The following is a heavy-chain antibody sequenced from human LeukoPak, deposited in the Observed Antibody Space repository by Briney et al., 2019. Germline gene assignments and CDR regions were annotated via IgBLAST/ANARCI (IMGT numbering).Heavy chain of an antibody. CDR3: ARVRGKYNSGLYYFDY. D-gene: IGHD6-19*01. CDR2: IYHTGST. Sequence: SETPSLTCAVSGGSISSTNWWNWVRQPPGKGLEWIGEIYHTGSTNCNPSLKSRVTISVDKSNNQFSLKLSSVTAADTAVYYCARVRGKYNSGLYYFDYWGQGTLVTVSS. CDR1: GGSISSTNW. V-gene: IGHV4-4*02. J-gene: IGHJ4*02.